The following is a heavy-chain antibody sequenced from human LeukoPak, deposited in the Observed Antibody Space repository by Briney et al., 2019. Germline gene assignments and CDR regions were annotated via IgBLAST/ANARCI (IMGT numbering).Heavy chain of an antibody. J-gene: IGHJ4*02. CDR3: ARQMYYYDSSGYYYYFDY. D-gene: IGHD3-22*01. Sequence: SETLSLTCAVSGGSISSGGYSWSWIRQPPGKGLEWIGYIYHSGSTYYNPSLKSRVTISVDRSKNQFSLKLSSVTAADTAVYYCARQMYYYDSSGYYYYFDYWGQGTLVTVSS. V-gene: IGHV4-30-2*01. CDR2: IYHSGST. CDR1: GGSISSGGYS.